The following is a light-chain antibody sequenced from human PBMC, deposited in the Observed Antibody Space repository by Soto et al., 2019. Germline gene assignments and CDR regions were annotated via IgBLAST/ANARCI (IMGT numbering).Light chain of an antibody. Sequence: DLQMTQSPSSLSASVGDRVTITCRASQSISSYLNWYQQKPGKAPKLLIYAASSLQSGVPSRFSGSGSGTDFTLTISSLQPEDFATYYCQQSYSTLSLTFGGGTKGEIK. V-gene: IGKV1-39*01. CDR1: QSISSY. CDR3: QQSYSTLSLT. CDR2: AAS. J-gene: IGKJ4*01.